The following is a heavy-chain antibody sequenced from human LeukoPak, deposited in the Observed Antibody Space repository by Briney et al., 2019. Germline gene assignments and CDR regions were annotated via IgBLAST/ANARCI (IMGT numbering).Heavy chain of an antibody. J-gene: IGHJ4*02. CDR3: ARDPYDFWSGSYGGDY. D-gene: IGHD3-3*01. Sequence: ASVKVSCKASGGTFSSYAISWVRQAPGQGLEWMGWINPNSGGTNYAQKFQGRVTMTRDTSISTAYMELSRLRFDDTAVYYCARDPYDFWSGSYGGDYWGQGTLVTVSS. CDR1: GGTFSSYA. V-gene: IGHV1-2*02. CDR2: INPNSGGT.